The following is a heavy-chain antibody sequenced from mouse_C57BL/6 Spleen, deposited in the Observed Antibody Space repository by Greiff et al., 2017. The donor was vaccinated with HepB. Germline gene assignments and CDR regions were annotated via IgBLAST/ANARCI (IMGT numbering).Heavy chain of an antibody. V-gene: IGHV1-26*01. Sequence: VQLKQSGPELVKPGASVKISCKASGYTFTDYYMNWVKQSHGKSLEWIGDINPNNGGTSYNQKFKGKATLTVDKSSSTAYMELRSLTSEDSAVYYCARNRGYYTMDYWGQGTSVTVSS. CDR2: INPNNGGT. J-gene: IGHJ4*01. CDR1: GYTFTDYY. CDR3: ARNRGYYTMDY.